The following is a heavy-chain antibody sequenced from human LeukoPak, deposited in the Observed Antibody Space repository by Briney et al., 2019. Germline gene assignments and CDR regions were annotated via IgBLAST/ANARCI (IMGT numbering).Heavy chain of an antibody. Sequence: GASVKISCKASGYTFTNYGITWVRQAPGQGLEWMGGIIPIFGTANYAQKFRGRVTITADESTSTAYMELSSLRSEDTAVYYCARSMVRAHDAFDIWGQGTMVTVSS. J-gene: IGHJ3*02. CDR3: ARSMVRAHDAFDI. V-gene: IGHV1-69*13. CDR2: IIPIFGTA. CDR1: GYTFTNYG. D-gene: IGHD3-10*01.